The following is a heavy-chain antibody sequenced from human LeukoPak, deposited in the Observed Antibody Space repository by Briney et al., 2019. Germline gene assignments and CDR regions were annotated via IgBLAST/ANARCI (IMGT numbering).Heavy chain of an antibody. J-gene: IGHJ4*02. D-gene: IGHD3-16*02. CDR1: GGSISSGDYY. Sequence: SQTLSLTCTVSGGSISSGDYYWSWTRQPPGKGRECIGYIYYSGSTYYNPSLKSRVTISVDTSKNQFSLKLSSVTAADTAVYYCARELPYYDYVWGSYRIIDYWGQGTLVTVSS. V-gene: IGHV4-30-4*08. CDR3: ARELPYYDYVWGSYRIIDY. CDR2: IYYSGST.